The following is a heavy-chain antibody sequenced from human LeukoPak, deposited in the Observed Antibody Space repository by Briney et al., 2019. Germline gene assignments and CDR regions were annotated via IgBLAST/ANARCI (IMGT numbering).Heavy chain of an antibody. J-gene: IGHJ6*02. CDR2: ISHDGRNK. CDR3: AKDQSEHSGAWYHNGIDV. D-gene: IGHD6-19*01. Sequence: GGSLRLSCAASGFTFSIYGMHWVRQTPDKGLEWVAVISHDGRNKYYGDSVKGRFTISRDNSKNTLYLQMNSLRVEDTAVYYCAKDQSEHSGAWYHNGIDVWGQGTTITISS. CDR1: GFTFSIYG. V-gene: IGHV3-30*18.